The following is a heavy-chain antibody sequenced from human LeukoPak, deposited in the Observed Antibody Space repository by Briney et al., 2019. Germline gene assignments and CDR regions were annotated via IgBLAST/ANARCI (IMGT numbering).Heavy chain of an antibody. CDR3: ASWGFGELLGYYYYMDV. J-gene: IGHJ6*03. D-gene: IGHD3-10*01. V-gene: IGHV3-7*01. CDR2: IKQDGSEK. CDR1: GFTFSSCG. Sequence: GGSLRLSCGASGFTFSSCGMSWVRQAPGKGLEWVANIKQDGSEKYYVDSVKGRFTISRDNAKNSLYLQMNSLRAEDTAVYYCASWGFGELLGYYYYMDVWGKGTTVTISS.